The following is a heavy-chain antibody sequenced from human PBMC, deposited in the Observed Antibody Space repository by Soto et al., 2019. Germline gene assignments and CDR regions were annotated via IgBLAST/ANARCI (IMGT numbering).Heavy chain of an antibody. Sequence: GGSLRLSCAASGFTFSSYAMSWVRQAPGKGLEWVSGISGSGGSTYHADSVKGRFTISRDNSENTVDLQMNSLRAEDTAVYYCAKDIDCGGSCYLYEHWGQGALVTVSS. CDR1: GFTFSSYA. CDR3: AKDIDCGGSCYLYEH. D-gene: IGHD2-15*01. J-gene: IGHJ4*02. CDR2: ISGSGGST. V-gene: IGHV3-23*01.